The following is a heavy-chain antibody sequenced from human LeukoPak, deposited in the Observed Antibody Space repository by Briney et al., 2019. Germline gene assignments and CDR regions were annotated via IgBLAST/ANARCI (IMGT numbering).Heavy chain of an antibody. V-gene: IGHV3-30*18. J-gene: IGHJ4*02. Sequence: GGSLRLSCAASGFTFSSYGMHWVRQAPGKGLEWVAVISYDGSNKYYADSVKGRFTISRDNSKNTLYLQMNSLRAEDTAVYYCAKDPGVGAGHYFDYWGQGTLVTVSS. D-gene: IGHD1-26*01. CDR3: AKDPGVGAGHYFDY. CDR2: ISYDGSNK. CDR1: GFTFSSYG.